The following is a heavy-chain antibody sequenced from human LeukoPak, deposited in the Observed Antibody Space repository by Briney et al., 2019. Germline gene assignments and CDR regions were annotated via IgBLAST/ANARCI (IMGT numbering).Heavy chain of an antibody. CDR2: IYCSGST. V-gene: IGHV4-39*02. D-gene: IGHD2-15*01. J-gene: IGHJ3*02. CDR1: GGSISSSSYY. Sequence: PSETLSLTCTVSGGSISSSSYYWGWIRQPPGKGLEWIGSIYCSGSTYYNPSLKSRVTISVDTSKNQFSLKLSSVTAADTAVYYCAREELLTGAFDIWGQGTMVTVSS. CDR3: AREELLTGAFDI.